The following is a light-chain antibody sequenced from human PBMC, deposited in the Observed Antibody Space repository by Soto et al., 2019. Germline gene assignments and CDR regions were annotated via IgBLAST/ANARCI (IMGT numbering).Light chain of an antibody. Sequence: DIQMTQSPSSLSASVGDRVTITCRASQSISSYLNWYQQKPGKAPKLLIYAASSLQSGVPSSFSGSGTGTDFNLNISSPQPEDFANYYCQQSYSTPSFGQGTKLEIK. CDR1: QSISSY. V-gene: IGKV1-39*01. CDR2: AAS. J-gene: IGKJ2*01. CDR3: QQSYSTPS.